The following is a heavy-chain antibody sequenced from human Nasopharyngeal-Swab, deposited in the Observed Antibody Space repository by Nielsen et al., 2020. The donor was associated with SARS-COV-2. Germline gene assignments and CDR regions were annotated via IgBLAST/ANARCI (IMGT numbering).Heavy chain of an antibody. D-gene: IGHD4-17*01. Sequence: GESLKISCAASGFTFSSYAMHWVRQAPGKGLEWVAVISYDGSNKYYADSVKGRFIISRDNSKNTLYLQMNSLRAEDTAVYYCARVGDDDYGDFPLPYYYYYMDVWGKGTTVTVSS. V-gene: IGHV3-30-3*01. CDR1: GFTFSSYA. CDR2: ISYDGSNK. J-gene: IGHJ6*03. CDR3: ARVGDDDYGDFPLPYYYYYMDV.